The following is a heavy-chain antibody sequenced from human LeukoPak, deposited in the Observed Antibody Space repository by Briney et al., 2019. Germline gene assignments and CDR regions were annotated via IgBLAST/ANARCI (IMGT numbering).Heavy chain of an antibody. D-gene: IGHD2-2*01. CDR3: ARDPANARLDPYDI. Sequence: ASVKVSCQASGYIFTTYLIHRARQASGQGRDWMGEVHPVTGGTNYAQRFQGRVTMTRDTSTCTVYMELSRLRSENTAVYFYARDPANARLDPYDIWGQGTMVTVSS. V-gene: IGHV1-46*01. J-gene: IGHJ3*02. CDR2: VHPVTGGT. CDR1: GYIFTTYL.